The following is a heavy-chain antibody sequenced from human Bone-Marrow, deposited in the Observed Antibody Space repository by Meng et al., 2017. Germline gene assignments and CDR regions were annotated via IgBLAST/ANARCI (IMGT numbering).Heavy chain of an antibody. Sequence: SVKVSCKASGGTFSSYTISWVRQAPGQGLEWMGRIIPILGIANYAQKFQGRVTITADESTSTAYMELSSLRSEDTAVYYCARGSLAAHYAFDIWGQGTMVTVSS. D-gene: IGHD6-13*01. J-gene: IGHJ3*02. CDR2: IIPILGIA. CDR1: GGTFSSYT. CDR3: ARGSLAAHYAFDI. V-gene: IGHV1-69*02.